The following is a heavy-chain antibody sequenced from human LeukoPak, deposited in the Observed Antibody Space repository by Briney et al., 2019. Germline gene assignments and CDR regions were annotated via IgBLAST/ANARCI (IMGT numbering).Heavy chain of an antibody. CDR3: AKRSNDFWSGYYTGLNY. CDR2: IRGSGGNT. V-gene: IGHV3-23*01. Sequence: GGSLRLSCAASGFTFSSYAMSWVRQAPGKGLEWVSHIRGSGGNTYYADSVKGRFTISRDNSKNTLYLQMNSLRAEDTAVYYCAKRSNDFWSGYYTGLNYWGQGTLVTVSS. J-gene: IGHJ4*02. CDR1: GFTFSSYA. D-gene: IGHD3-3*01.